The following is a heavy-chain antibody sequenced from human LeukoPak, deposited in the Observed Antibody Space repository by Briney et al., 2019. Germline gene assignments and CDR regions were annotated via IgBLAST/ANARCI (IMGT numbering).Heavy chain of an antibody. CDR1: GGSFSGYY. CDR3: ARERGRPIFGVVKHWFDP. V-gene: IGHV4-34*01. Sequence: SETLSLTCAVYGGSFSGYYWSWIRQPPGKGLEWIGEINHSGSTNYNPSLKSRVTISVDTSKNLFSLKLSSVTAADTAVYYCARERGRPIFGVVKHWFDPWGQGNLVTVSS. J-gene: IGHJ5*02. D-gene: IGHD3-3*01. CDR2: INHSGST.